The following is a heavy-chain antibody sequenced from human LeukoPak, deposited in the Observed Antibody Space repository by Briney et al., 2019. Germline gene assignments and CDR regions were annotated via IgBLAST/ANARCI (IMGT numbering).Heavy chain of an antibody. J-gene: IGHJ4*02. CDR1: GYTFTSYY. V-gene: IGHV1-46*01. CDR3: ASAYYDSSGYHY. CDR2: INPSGGST. D-gene: IGHD3-22*01. Sequence: EASVNVSFKASGYTFTSYYMHWVRQAPGQGLEWMGIINPSGGSTSYAQKFQGRVTMTRDTSTSTVYMELSSLRSEDTAVYYCASAYYDSSGYHYWGQGTLVTVSS.